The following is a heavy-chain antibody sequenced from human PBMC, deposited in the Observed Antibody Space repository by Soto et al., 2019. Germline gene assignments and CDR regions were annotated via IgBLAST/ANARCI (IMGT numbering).Heavy chain of an antibody. CDR2: INAGDGVT. D-gene: IGHD2-15*01. CDR1: GYPFVSYA. V-gene: IGHV1-3*01. CDR3: AREPLVAFDI. Sequence: QVQLEQSGAEVKKPGASVKVSCKPSGYPFVSYALHWVRQAPGQSLEWMGWINAGDGVTKYAPKFQGRVIITRDTSARTAYMELTSLRSEDTAVYYCAREPLVAFDIWGQGTLVTVSS. J-gene: IGHJ4*02.